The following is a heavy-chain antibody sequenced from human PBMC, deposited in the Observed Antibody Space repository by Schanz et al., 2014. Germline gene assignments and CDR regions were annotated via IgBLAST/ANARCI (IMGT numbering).Heavy chain of an antibody. CDR3: VRDRGFCANDICWLRYYMDV. CDR1: GFTFSRYG. CDR2: IKQEGDEK. J-gene: IGHJ6*03. D-gene: IGHD2-8*01. Sequence: VQLVESGGGVVQPGRSLRLSCAASGFTFSRYGMHWVRQAPGKGLEWVASIKQEGDEKNYVDSVKGRFTISRDNAKNSLFLQMNSLRADDTAVYYCVRDRGFCANDICWLRYYMDVWGNGTTVTVSS. V-gene: IGHV3-7*01.